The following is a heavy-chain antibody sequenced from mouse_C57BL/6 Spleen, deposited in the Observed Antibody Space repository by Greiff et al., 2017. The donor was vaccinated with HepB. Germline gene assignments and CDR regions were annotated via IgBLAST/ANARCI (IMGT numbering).Heavy chain of an antibody. D-gene: IGHD1-1*01. J-gene: IGHJ4*01. CDR2: INPNNGGT. CDR3: ARSLLLPYDAMDY. Sequence: EVQLQQSGPELVKPGASVKIPCKASGYTFTDYNMDWVKQSHGKSLEWIGDINPNNGGTIYNQKFKGKATLTVDKSSSTAYMELRSLTSEDTVVYYCARSLLLPYDAMDYWGQGTSVTVSS. V-gene: IGHV1-18*01. CDR1: GYTFTDYN.